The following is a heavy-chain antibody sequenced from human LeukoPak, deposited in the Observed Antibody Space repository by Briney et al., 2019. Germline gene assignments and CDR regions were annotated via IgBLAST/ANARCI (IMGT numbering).Heavy chain of an antibody. J-gene: IGHJ6*02. CDR2: ISWNSGSI. Sequence: PGGSLRLSCAASGFTFDDYAMHWVRQAPGKGLEWVSGISWNSGSIGYADSVKGRFTISRDNAKNSLYLQMNSLRAEDTALYYCAKDIGITFPYGMDVWGQGTTVTVSS. D-gene: IGHD3-16*01. CDR3: AKDIGITFPYGMDV. V-gene: IGHV3-9*01. CDR1: GFTFDDYA.